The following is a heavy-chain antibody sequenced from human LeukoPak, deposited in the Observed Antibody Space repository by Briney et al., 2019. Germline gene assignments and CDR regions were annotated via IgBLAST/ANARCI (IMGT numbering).Heavy chain of an antibody. CDR2: IYYSRST. Sequence: SETLSLTCTVSGLSISSGCYYWTWIPQHPGKVLEWSGYIYYSRSTYYNPSLQSRLTISEDTSKIQFYMKLSSVTAADTAVYYCARLVGATTGWFDPWGQGTLVTVSS. CDR3: ARLVGATTGWFDP. V-gene: IGHV4-31*03. J-gene: IGHJ5*02. D-gene: IGHD1-26*01. CDR1: GLSISSGCYY.